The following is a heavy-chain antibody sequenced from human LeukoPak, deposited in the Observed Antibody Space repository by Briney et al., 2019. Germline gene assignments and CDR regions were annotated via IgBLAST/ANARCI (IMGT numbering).Heavy chain of an antibody. CDR2: ISSSGSTI. Sequence: PGGSLRLSCAASGFTFSSYEMNWVRQAPGKGLEWVSYISSSGSTIYYADSVKGRFTISRDNSKNTLYLQMNSLRAEDTAVFYCATVFSGRGAFDIWGQGTMVTVSS. CDR1: GFTFSSYE. J-gene: IGHJ3*02. V-gene: IGHV3-48*03. D-gene: IGHD3-3*01. CDR3: ATVFSGRGAFDI.